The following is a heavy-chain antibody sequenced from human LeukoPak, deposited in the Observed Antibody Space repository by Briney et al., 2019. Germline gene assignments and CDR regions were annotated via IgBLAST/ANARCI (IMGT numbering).Heavy chain of an antibody. CDR2: IYYSGST. CDR3: ATVRYPYAFDI. CDR1: GGSISSYY. J-gene: IGHJ3*02. D-gene: IGHD3-9*01. Sequence: NPSETLSLTCTVSGGSISSYYWTWIRQPPGKGLEWIGYIYYSGSTNYNPSFKSRVTISVDTSKTQFSLKLSSVTAADTAVYYCATVRYPYAFDIWGQGTMVTVSS. V-gene: IGHV4-59*01.